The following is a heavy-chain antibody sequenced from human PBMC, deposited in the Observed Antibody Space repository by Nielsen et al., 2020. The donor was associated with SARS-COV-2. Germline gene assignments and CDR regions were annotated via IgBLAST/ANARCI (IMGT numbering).Heavy chain of an antibody. CDR2: ISAHNGNT. CDR1: GYIFTGYY. J-gene: IGHJ4*02. V-gene: IGHV1-18*04. CDR3: ARDWEGMAAAAYFDY. Sequence: ASVKVSCKATGYIFTGYYIHWVRQAPGQGLEWMGWISAHNGNTIYAQKLQGRVTMTTDTSTSTAYMELRSLRSDDTAVYYCARDWEGMAAAAYFDYWGQGTLVTVSS. D-gene: IGHD6-13*01.